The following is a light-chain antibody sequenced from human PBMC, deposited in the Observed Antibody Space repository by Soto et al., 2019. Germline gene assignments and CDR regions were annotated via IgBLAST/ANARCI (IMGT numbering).Light chain of an antibody. CDR2: YAT. J-gene: IGKJ1*01. Sequence: IQMTQSPSTLSASVGDRVTITCRASHNIERWMAWYQQKRGRAPSLLIFYATTLHSGVPSRFSGGGSGTEFTLTINGLQPDDFATYYCQQFAKSSTFGQGTTVEIK. V-gene: IGKV1-5*01. CDR1: HNIERW. CDR3: QQFAKSST.